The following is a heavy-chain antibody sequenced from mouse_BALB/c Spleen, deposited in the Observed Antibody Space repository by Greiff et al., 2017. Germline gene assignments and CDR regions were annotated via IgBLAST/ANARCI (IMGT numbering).Heavy chain of an antibody. V-gene: IGHV7-3*02. CDR2: IRNKANGYTT. Sequence: EVHLVESGGGLVQPGGSLRLSCATSGFTFTDYYMSWVRQPPGKALEWLGFIRNKANGYTTEYSASVKGRFTISRDNSQSILYLQMNTLRAEDSATYYCARDDPMITTGGYAMDYWGQGTSVTVSS. J-gene: IGHJ4*01. CDR3: ARDDPMITTGGYAMDY. D-gene: IGHD2-4*01. CDR1: GFTFTDYY.